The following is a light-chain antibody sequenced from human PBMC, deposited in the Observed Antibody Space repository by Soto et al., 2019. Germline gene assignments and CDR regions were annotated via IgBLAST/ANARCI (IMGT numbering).Light chain of an antibody. CDR2: VNSDGSD. V-gene: IGLV4-69*01. CDR1: SGHSNYA. Sequence: QSVLTHSPSASASLGASVKLTCTLSSGHSNYAIAWHQQQPEKGPRFLMKVNSDGSDSKGDGIPDRFSGSRSGAERYLTISSLQSEDEADYYCQTWGTGIQVFGGGTKLTVL. J-gene: IGLJ3*02. CDR3: QTWGTGIQV.